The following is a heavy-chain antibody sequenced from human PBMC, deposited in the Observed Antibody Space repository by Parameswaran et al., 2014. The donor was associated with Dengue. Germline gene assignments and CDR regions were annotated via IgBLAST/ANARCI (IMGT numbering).Heavy chain of an antibody. V-gene: IGHV1-18*01. J-gene: IGHJ2*01. Sequence: WVRQAPGQGLEWMGWISAYNGNTNYTQKFQGRVTMTTDTSTSTAYMELRSLRSDDTAVYYCARGGCSGGSCPGWYFDLWAVAPWSPSPQ. D-gene: IGHD2-15*01. CDR2: ISAYNGNT. CDR3: ARGGCSGGSCPGWYFDL.